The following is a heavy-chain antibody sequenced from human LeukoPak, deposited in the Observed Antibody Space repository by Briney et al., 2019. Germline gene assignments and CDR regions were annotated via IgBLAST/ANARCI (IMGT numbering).Heavy chain of an antibody. J-gene: IGHJ6*03. CDR3: ASSGIAARHYYMDV. V-gene: IGHV4-4*07. Sequence: SETLSLTCTVSGGSISSYYWSWIRQPAGKGLEWIGRIYTSGSTNYNPSLKSRVTMSVDTSRNQLSLKLSSVTAADTAVYYCASSGIAARHYYMDVWGKGTTVTVSS. CDR2: IYTSGST. D-gene: IGHD6-6*01. CDR1: GGSISSYY.